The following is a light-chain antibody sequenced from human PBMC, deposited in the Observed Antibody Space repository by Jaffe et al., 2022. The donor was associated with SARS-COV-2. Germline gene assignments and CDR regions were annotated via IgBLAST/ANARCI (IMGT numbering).Light chain of an antibody. CDR1: QTLLYSSSNKNY. CDR2: WAS. Sequence: DFVMTQSPDSLAVSLGERATINCKSSQTLLYSSSNKNYLAWYQQKPGQPPKLLIYWASTRESGVPDRFTGSGSETDFTLTISSLQAEDVAVYYCQQYYSAPYTFGRGTKLEIK. V-gene: IGKV4-1*01. CDR3: QQYYSAPYT. J-gene: IGKJ2*01.